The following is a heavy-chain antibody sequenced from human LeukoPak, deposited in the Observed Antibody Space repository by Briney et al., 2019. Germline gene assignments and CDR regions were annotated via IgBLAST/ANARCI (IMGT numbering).Heavy chain of an antibody. CDR1: GFTVSSNY. CDR2: ISGSGSST. V-gene: IGHV3-23*01. D-gene: IGHD6-13*01. Sequence: GGSLRLSCAASGFTVSSNYMSWVRQAPGKGVEWVSAISGSGSSTYYADSVKGRFTISRDNSKNTLYLQMNSLRAEDTAVYYCARARLKQLPRGSFDYWGQGTLVTVSS. CDR3: ARARLKQLPRGSFDY. J-gene: IGHJ4*02.